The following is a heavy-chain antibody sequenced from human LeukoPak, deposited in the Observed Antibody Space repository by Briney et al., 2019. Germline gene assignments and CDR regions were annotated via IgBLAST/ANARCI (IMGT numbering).Heavy chain of an antibody. CDR3: ARMGYYGSGSYRDY. V-gene: IGHV4-34*01. Sequence: SETLSLTCAVYGGSFNSYYWSRIRQPPGKGLEGIGEINHSGSTNYNPSLKSRVTISVDTSKNQFSLKLSSVTAADTAVYYCARMGYYGSGSYRDYWGQGTLVTVSS. J-gene: IGHJ4*02. CDR1: GGSFNSYY. CDR2: INHSGST. D-gene: IGHD3-10*01.